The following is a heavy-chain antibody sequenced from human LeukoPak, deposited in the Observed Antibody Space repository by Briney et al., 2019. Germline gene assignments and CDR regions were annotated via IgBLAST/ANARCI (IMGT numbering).Heavy chain of an antibody. CDR2: INRGGHNT. J-gene: IGHJ4*02. CDR1: GFTFSGYS. V-gene: IGHV3-23*01. D-gene: IGHD3-16*01. CDR3: AIGIDGAFNS. Sequence: GVSLRLSCEASGFTFSGYSMIWVRQAPGKGLEWVSEINRGGHNTYYTDSVKGRFTTSRDNSKNTLFLQMTSLRTEDTAIYYCAIGIDGAFNSWGQGTLVTVSS.